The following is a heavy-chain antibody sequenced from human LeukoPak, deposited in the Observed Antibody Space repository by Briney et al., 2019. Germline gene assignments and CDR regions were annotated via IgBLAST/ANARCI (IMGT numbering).Heavy chain of an antibody. Sequence: SETLSLTCTVSGGSINSSSYYWGWIRRHPGKGLEWIGTIYYSGGTYYNPSLKSRVTISVDTSKDQFSLKLSSVTASDTAVYYCARRFAPSRNDAFDIWGQGTMVTVSS. J-gene: IGHJ3*02. CDR3: ARRFAPSRNDAFDI. CDR2: IYYSGGT. V-gene: IGHV4-39*01. CDR1: GGSINSSSYY. D-gene: IGHD3-10*01.